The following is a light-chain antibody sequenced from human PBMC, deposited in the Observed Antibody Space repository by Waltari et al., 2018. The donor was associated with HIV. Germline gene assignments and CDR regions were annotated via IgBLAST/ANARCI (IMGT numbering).Light chain of an antibody. V-gene: IGKV1-5*03. CDR1: QSISNW. CDR3: QQYYLSPWT. Sequence: DIQLTKSLSTLPAPVGARSTLTCRASQSISNWLAWYQQKPGNAPKLLIYKASTLEGGVPSRFRGSGSGTEFTLTINSLQPDDFATYFCQQYYLSPWTFGQGARV. CDR2: KAS. J-gene: IGKJ1*01.